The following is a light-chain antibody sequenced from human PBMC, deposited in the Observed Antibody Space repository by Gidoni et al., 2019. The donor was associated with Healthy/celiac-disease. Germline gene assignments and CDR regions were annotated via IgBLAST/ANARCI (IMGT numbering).Light chain of an antibody. CDR3: QKYYSTPT. V-gene: IGKV4-1*01. Sequence: DIVITQSPDSLAVALGERATSNSKSSQSVLYSSNNKNYLAWYQQKPGQPPKLLLYWASTRESGVPDRSRGSGSGTDFTLTIRSLQAEDVAVYYCQKYYSTPTFGQGTKVEIK. CDR2: WAS. J-gene: IGKJ1*01. CDR1: QSVLYSSNNKNY.